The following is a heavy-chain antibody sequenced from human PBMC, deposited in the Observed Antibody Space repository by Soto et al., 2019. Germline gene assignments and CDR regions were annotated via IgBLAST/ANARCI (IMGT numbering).Heavy chain of an antibody. CDR3: ARGWGRISDY. CDR1: GGSFSGYY. V-gene: IGHV4-34*01. CDR2: INHSGST. Sequence: QVQLQQWGAGLLKPSETLSLTCAVYGGSFSGYYWSWIRQPPGKGLEWIGEINHSGSTNYNPSLXIXAXIXXDTSKNQFSLKLSSVTAADTAVYYCARGWGRISDYWGQGALVAVSS. J-gene: IGHJ4*02. D-gene: IGHD7-27*01.